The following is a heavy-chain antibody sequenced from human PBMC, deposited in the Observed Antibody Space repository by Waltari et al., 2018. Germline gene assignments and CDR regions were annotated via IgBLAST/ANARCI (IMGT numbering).Heavy chain of an antibody. D-gene: IGHD3-22*01. CDR3: ARGQGLAYHYYYMDV. J-gene: IGHJ6*03. CDR2: IDWRSSVI. V-gene: IGHV3-48*03. CDR1: GFTFSSYE. Sequence: EVQVVESGGGFVQPGGSLRLSCAASGFTFSSYEMNWVRQAPGKGLEWVSYIDWRSSVINYADSVKGRFTISRDNARNSLVLQMNSLRAEDTAVYYCARGQGLAYHYYYMDVWGKGTTVTVS.